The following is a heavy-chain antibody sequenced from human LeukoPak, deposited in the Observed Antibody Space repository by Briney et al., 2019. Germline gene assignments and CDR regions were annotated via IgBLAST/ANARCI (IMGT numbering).Heavy chain of an antibody. J-gene: IGHJ4*02. V-gene: IGHV3-23*01. Sequence: GGSLRLSCAVAGVTVSVNYMSWVRQAPGKGLEWVSGMSGRGVSTYYADSVKGRFTISSDNSKNTLYLQMNSLRAEDTAIYYCAKDCNGGNCYIDYWGQGTLVTVAS. CDR2: MSGRGVST. CDR3: AKDCNGGNCYIDY. CDR1: GVTVSVNY. D-gene: IGHD2-15*01.